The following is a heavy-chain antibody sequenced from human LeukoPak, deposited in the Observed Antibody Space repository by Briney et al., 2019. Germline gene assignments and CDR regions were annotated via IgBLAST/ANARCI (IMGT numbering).Heavy chain of an antibody. CDR1: GLTFSGYE. V-gene: IGHV3-48*03. D-gene: IGHD6-13*01. J-gene: IGHJ3*02. CDR3: ARARTSQQLNSFDI. CDR2: ISISGTTT. Sequence: GGSLRLSCAASGLTFSGYEFNWVRQAPGKGLEWVSYISISGTTTHYADSVKGRFTTSRDNAKNSLYLQMNSLRGEDTAVYYCARARTSQQLNSFDIWGQGTMVTVSS.